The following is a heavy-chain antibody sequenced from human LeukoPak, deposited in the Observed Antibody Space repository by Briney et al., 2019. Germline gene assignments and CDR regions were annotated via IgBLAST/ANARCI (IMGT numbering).Heavy chain of an antibody. D-gene: IGHD3-16*01. CDR1: GFTFRSYW. CDR3: ARDWADGFDY. J-gene: IGHJ4*02. CDR2: MKQDGSEK. Sequence: GGSLRLSCEASGFTFRSYWMTWVRQAPGKGLDWVASMKQDGSEKYYVDSVKGRFTIPRDNAKNSLYLQMNSLRDEDTDVYYCARDWADGFDYWGQGTLVTVSS. V-gene: IGHV3-7*01.